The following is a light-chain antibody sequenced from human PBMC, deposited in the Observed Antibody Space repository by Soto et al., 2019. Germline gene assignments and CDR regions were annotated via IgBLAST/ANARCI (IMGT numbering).Light chain of an antibody. CDR3: QPYDSYSRT. CDR2: KAS. J-gene: IGKJ1*01. CDR1: QSISGW. Sequence: DIQMTQSPSTLSASVGDRVTITCRASQSISGWLAWYQQKPGKAPKLLIYKASSLESGVPSRFSGSGSGTEFTLTISSLQPDDFATYYCQPYDSYSRTFGQGTKVEIK. V-gene: IGKV1-5*03.